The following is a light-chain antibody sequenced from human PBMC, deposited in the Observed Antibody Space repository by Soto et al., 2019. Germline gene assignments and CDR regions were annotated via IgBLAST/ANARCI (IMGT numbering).Light chain of an antibody. CDR2: SAS. Sequence: EIVLTQSPGTLSLSPGERATLSCRASQCVSSTYLAWYQQKPGQAPRLLIFSASSRATGIPDRFRGSGSGTDFTLTISRLEPEDFAVYYCQQYGSSPPEWTFGQGTKVEIK. J-gene: IGKJ1*01. V-gene: IGKV3-20*01. CDR3: QQYGSSPPEWT. CDR1: QCVSSTY.